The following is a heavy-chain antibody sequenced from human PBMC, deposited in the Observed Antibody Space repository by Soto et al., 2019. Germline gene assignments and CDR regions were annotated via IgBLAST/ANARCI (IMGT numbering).Heavy chain of an antibody. D-gene: IGHD3-3*01. J-gene: IGHJ5*02. CDR3: ARGIPTDLRFLEWLLYRPHPNWFDH. CDR2: INHSGST. CDR1: GWSFSGYY. Sequence: XETLSLTCAVYGWSFSGYYWSWIRQPPGKGLDWIGEINHSGSTNYNPSLKSRVTISVDTSKNQFSLKLSSVTAADTAVYYCARGIPTDLRFLEWLLYRPHPNWFDHWGQGTLVTVSS. V-gene: IGHV4-34*01.